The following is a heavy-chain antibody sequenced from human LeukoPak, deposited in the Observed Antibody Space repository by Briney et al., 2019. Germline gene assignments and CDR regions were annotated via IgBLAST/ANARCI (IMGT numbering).Heavy chain of an antibody. Sequence: PGGSLRLSCAASGLTFSSYGMHWVRQAPGKGLEWVAVISYDGSNKYYGDSVKGRFTISRDNSKNTLYLQMNSLRAEDTAVYYCAKEFHSTTWYSDWGQVTLVTVSS. V-gene: IGHV3-30*18. D-gene: IGHD6-13*01. CDR2: ISYDGSNK. J-gene: IGHJ4*02. CDR3: AKEFHSTTWYSD. CDR1: GLTFSSYG.